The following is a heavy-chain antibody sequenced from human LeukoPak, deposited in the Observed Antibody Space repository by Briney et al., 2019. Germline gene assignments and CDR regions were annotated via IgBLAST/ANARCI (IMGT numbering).Heavy chain of an antibody. CDR2: ISGSGGST. V-gene: IGHV3-23*01. J-gene: IGHJ4*02. D-gene: IGHD4-17*01. CDR3: AKSGSGRVGYGDYERSRDY. Sequence: GGSLRLSCAASGFTFSSYAMSWVRQAPGKGLEWVSAISGSGGSTYYADSVKGRFTISRDKSKNTLYLQMNSLRAEDTAVYYCAKSGSGRVGYGDYERSRDYWGQGTLVTVSS. CDR1: GFTFSSYA.